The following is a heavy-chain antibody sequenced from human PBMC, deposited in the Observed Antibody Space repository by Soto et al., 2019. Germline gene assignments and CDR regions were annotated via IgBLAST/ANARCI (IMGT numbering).Heavy chain of an antibody. Sequence: QVQLVQSGAEVKKPGASVKVSCKASGYTFTGYYMHWVRQAPGQGLEWMGWINPNSGGTNYAQKFQGWVTMTGDTSISTAYMELSRLRSDDTAVYYCARDRERIAAAGTALFYYGMDVWGQGTTVTVSS. CDR3: ARDRERIAAAGTALFYYGMDV. CDR1: GYTFTGYY. J-gene: IGHJ6*02. CDR2: INPNSGGT. V-gene: IGHV1-2*04. D-gene: IGHD6-13*01.